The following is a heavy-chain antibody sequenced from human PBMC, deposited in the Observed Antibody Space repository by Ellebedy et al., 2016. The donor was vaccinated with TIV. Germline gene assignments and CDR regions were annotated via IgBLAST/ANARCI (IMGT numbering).Heavy chain of an antibody. CDR1: GGTFSSYA. CDR2: IIPILGIA. V-gene: IGHV1-69*04. CDR3: GRDDVPVTAALFYFHY. Sequence: AASVKVSCKASGGTFSSYAISWVRQAPGQGLEWMGRIIPILGIANYAQNFQGRVTITADKSTSTAYMELSSLRSEDTAVYYCGRDDVPVTAALFYFHYWGQGTLVSVSS. J-gene: IGHJ4*02. D-gene: IGHD2-2*01.